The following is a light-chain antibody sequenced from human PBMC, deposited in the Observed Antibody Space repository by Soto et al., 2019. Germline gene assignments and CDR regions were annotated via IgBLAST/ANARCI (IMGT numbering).Light chain of an antibody. CDR3: QQXNNWPXAYT. V-gene: IGKV3-15*01. Sequence: EIVMTQSPATLSVSPGERATLSCRASQSVSSNLAWYQQKPGQAPRLLIYGASTRATGIPDRFXXXXXXTXXXXXXXXXXXEXFAVYXXQQXNNWPXAYTFGQGTKLEI. CDR2: GAS. J-gene: IGKJ2*01. CDR1: QSVSSN.